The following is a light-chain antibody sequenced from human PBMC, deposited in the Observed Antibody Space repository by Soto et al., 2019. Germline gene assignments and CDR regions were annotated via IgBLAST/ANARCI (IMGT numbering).Light chain of an antibody. CDR3: QQRSNWPSIT. CDR2: DAS. J-gene: IGKJ5*01. CDR1: QSVTNY. V-gene: IGKV3-11*01. Sequence: EIFLTQSPDTLSLSPGERATLSCRASQSVTNYIAWYQQKPGQAPRLLIYDASNRATGIPARFSGSGSGTDFTLTINSLEPEDSAVYYCQQRSNWPSITFGQGTRLENK.